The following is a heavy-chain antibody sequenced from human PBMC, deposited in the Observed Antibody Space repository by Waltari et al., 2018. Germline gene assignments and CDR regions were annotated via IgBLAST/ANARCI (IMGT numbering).Heavy chain of an antibody. CDR2: IKSKTDGGTT. V-gene: IGHV3-15*01. CDR3: TTTSFVEQQLVLGWDY. D-gene: IGHD6-13*01. Sequence: EVQLVESGGGLVKPGGSLRLSCAASGFTFSNAWMSWVRQAPGMGLEWVGRIKSKTDGGTTDYAAPVKGRFTISRDDSKNTLYLQMNSLKTEDTAVYYCTTTSFVEQQLVLGWDYWGQGTLVTVSS. J-gene: IGHJ4*02. CDR1: GFTFSNAW.